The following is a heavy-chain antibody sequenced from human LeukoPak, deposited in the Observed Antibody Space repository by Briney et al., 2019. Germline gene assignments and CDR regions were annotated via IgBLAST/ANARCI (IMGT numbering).Heavy chain of an antibody. Sequence: GGSLRLSCAASGFTFSSYAMNWVRQAPGKGLEWVSSISSSSSYIYYADSVKGRFTISRDNAKNSLYLQMNSLRAEDTAVYYCARHIWQQPIDYWGQGTLVTVSS. V-gene: IGHV3-21*01. CDR3: ARHIWQQPIDY. CDR2: ISSSSSYI. CDR1: GFTFSSYA. D-gene: IGHD6-13*01. J-gene: IGHJ4*02.